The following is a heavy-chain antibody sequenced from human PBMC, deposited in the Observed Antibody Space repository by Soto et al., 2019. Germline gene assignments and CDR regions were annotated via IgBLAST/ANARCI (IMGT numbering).Heavy chain of an antibody. CDR3: ARGPIVLMVYARGNWFDP. CDR2: INHSGST. J-gene: IGHJ5*02. D-gene: IGHD2-8*01. CDR1: GGSFSGYY. Sequence: SETLSLTCAVYGGSFSGYYWSWIRQPPGKGLEWIGEINHSGSTNYNPSLKSRVTISVDTSKNQSSLKLSSVTAADTAVYYCARGPIVLMVYARGNWFDPWGQGTLVTVSS. V-gene: IGHV4-34*01.